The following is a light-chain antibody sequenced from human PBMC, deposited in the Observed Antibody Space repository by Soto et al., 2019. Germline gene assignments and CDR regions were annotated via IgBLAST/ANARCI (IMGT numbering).Light chain of an antibody. CDR1: QSISSW. CDR2: DAS. Sequence: DIQMTQSPSTLSASVGDRVTITCRASQSISSWLAWYQQKPGKAPKLLIYDASSLEGGVPARFSVRGSGTEFTLTISSLQPDDFATYDCQQYNSCSPAFGQGTKVDIK. CDR3: QQYNSCSPA. V-gene: IGKV1-5*01. J-gene: IGKJ1*01.